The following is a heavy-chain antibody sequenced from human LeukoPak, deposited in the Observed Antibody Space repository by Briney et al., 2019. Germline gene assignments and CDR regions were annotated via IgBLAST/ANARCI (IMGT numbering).Heavy chain of an antibody. Sequence: PSETLSLTCTVSGGSISSSSYYWGWIRQPPGKGPEWIGSIYYSGSTYYNPSLKSRVTISVDTSKNQFSLKLSSVTAADTAVYYCARLGGDYGDYGLYFDYWGQGTLVTVSS. V-gene: IGHV4-39*01. CDR1: GGSISSSSYY. J-gene: IGHJ4*02. CDR2: IYYSGST. CDR3: ARLGGDYGDYGLYFDY. D-gene: IGHD4-17*01.